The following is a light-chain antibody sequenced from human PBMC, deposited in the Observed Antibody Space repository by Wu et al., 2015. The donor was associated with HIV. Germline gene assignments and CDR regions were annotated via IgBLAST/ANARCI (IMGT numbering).Light chain of an antibody. CDR1: QNISIN. CDR2: GAS. V-gene: IGKV3-15*01. CDR3: QQYNNWIT. J-gene: IGKJ5*01. Sequence: EIVMTQSPATLSVSPGERATLSCRASQNISINLAWYQQKRGQAPRLLIYGASNRATGVAARFTGSGSVTQFTLTITSMQSEDFAVYYCQQYNNWITFGQGTRLEMK.